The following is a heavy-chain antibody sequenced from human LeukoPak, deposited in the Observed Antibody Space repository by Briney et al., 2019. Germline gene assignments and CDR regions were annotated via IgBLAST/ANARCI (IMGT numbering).Heavy chain of an antibody. CDR3: ARKISNGPIDV. J-gene: IGHJ4*02. D-gene: IGHD2-15*01. V-gene: IGHV4-61*05. Sequence: KPSETLSLTCTVSGGSISSSSYYWGWIRQPPGKGLEWIGYIHCSGTTHYNPSLKSRVTMAVATSRNQISLKLTSVTAADTAIYYCARKISNGPIDVWGQGTLVTVSS. CDR1: GGSISSSSYY. CDR2: IHCSGTT.